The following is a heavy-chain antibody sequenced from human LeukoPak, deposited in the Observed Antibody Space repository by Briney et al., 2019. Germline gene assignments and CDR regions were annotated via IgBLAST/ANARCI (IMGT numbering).Heavy chain of an antibody. J-gene: IGHJ5*02. CDR1: GGSVSSSSSY. D-gene: IGHD3-3*01. CDR3: ARVGNPLVTVFAWFDP. Sequence: SGTLSLTCTVSGGSVSSSSSYWGWIRQPPGKGLEWIGSIYYSGSTYYNPSLKSRVTMSVDTSTNQFSLKLSSVTAADTALYYCARVGNPLVTVFAWFDPWGQGTLVTVSS. CDR2: IYYSGST. V-gene: IGHV4-39*07.